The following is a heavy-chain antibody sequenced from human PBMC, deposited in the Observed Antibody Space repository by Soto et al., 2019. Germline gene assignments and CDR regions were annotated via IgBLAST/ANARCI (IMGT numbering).Heavy chain of an antibody. Sequence: LPETLSLTCTVSGGSISSYYWSWIRQPPGKGLKWIGYIYYSGSTNYNPSIKSRVTISVDTSKNQFSLKLSSVTAAETTEYYCARFGATYRPLGYCSGGSCLEPPPRVFDYWGQGTLVTVSS. CDR2: IYYSGST. CDR3: ARFGATYRPLGYCSGGSCLEPPPRVFDY. CDR1: GGSISSYY. D-gene: IGHD2-15*01. J-gene: IGHJ4*02. V-gene: IGHV4-59*01.